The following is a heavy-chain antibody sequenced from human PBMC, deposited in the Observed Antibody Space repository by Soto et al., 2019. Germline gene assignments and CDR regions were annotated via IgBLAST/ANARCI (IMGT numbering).Heavy chain of an antibody. V-gene: IGHV4-34*01. J-gene: IGHJ4*02. CDR1: GGSFSGYY. CDR3: ARASEQQLVPLDY. Sequence: PSETLSLTCAVYGGSFSGYYWSWIRQPPGKGLEWIGEINHSGSTNYNPSLKSRVTISVDTSKNQFSLKLSSVTAADTAVYYCARASEQQLVPLDYWGQGTLVTVSS. D-gene: IGHD6-13*01. CDR2: INHSGST.